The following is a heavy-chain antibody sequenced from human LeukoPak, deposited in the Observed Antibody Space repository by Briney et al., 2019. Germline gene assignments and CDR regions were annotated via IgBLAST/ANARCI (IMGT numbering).Heavy chain of an antibody. V-gene: IGHV1-3*01. J-gene: IGHJ3*02. CDR2: INAGNGNT. CDR3: ASSVVVTAQDAFDI. CDR1: GYTFTSYY. D-gene: IGHD2-21*02. Sequence: ASVKVSCKASGYTFTSYYMHWVRQAPGQRLEWMGWINAGNGNTKYSQKFQGRVTITRDTSASTAYMELSSLRSEDTAVYYCASSVVVTAQDAFDIWGQGTMVTVSS.